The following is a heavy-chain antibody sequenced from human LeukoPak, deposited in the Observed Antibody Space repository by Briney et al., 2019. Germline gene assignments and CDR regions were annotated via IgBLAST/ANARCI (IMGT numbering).Heavy chain of an antibody. V-gene: IGHV3-30*18. CDR1: GFTFSSYG. J-gene: IGHJ3*02. CDR2: ISYDGSNK. D-gene: IGHD2-15*01. Sequence: GGSLRLSCAASGFTFSSYGMHWVRQAPGKGLEWVAVISYDGSNKYYADSVKGRFTISRDNPKNTLYLQMNSLRAEDTAVYYCAKERGCSGGSCYSAAFDIWGQGTMVTVSS. CDR3: AKERGCSGGSCYSAAFDI.